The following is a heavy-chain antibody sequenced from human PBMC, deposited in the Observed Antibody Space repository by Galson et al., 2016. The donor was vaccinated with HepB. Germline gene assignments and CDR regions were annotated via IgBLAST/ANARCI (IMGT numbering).Heavy chain of an antibody. CDR2: IIPIFGTA. V-gene: IGHV1-69*06. CDR3: ARGYTSGWYWFDP. J-gene: IGHJ5*02. Sequence: SVKVSCKASGGTFSIYAISWVRQAPGQGLEWMGGIIPIFGTANYAQKFQGIVTITADKSTSTAYMELTSLRSEDTAVYYCARGYTSGWYWFDPWGQGTLVTVSS. CDR1: GGTFSIYA. D-gene: IGHD6-19*01.